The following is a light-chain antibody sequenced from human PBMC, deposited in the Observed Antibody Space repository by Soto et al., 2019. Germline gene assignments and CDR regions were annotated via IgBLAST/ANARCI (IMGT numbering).Light chain of an antibody. J-gene: IGKJ3*01. CDR3: MNALQTPFP. CDR2: LGS. V-gene: IGKV2-28*01. CDR1: QSLLHSNGYNY. Sequence: DIVMTQSPLSLPVTPGEPASISCRSSQSLLHSNGYNYLDWYLQKPGQSPQLLIYLGSNRGSGVPDRFRGSVSGPDCKLKLSRVGAEGVGVYYCMNALQTPFPFGPGTKVDMK.